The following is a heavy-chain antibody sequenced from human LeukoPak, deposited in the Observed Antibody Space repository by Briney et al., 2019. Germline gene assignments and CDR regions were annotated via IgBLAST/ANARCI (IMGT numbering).Heavy chain of an antibody. CDR3: ARDESTIGYCSSTTCHAAFDI. Sequence: SETLSLTCTVSGGSISSGSYYWSWIRQPAGKGLEWVGRIYTSGSTNYNPSLKSRITISVDTSKNQFSLNLSSVTAADTAMYYCARDESTIGYCSSTTCHAAFDIWGQGTMVTVSS. V-gene: IGHV4-61*02. J-gene: IGHJ3*02. CDR1: GGSISSGSYY. CDR2: IYTSGST. D-gene: IGHD2-2*01.